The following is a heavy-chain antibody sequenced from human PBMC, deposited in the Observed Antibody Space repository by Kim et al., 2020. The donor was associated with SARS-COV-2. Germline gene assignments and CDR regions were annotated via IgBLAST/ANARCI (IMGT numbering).Heavy chain of an antibody. Sequence: GGSLRLSCVASGFTFDDYAMHWVRQAPGKGLEWVSGISWNSGSIDYADSVKGRFTISRDNAKNSLYLQMNTLRLEDAALYYCVKDSSIIMVRGADNCLDTWGQGTLVTVSS. CDR3: VKDSSIIMVRGADNCLDT. CDR1: GFTFDDYA. CDR2: ISWNSGSI. J-gene: IGHJ5*02. D-gene: IGHD3-10*01. V-gene: IGHV3-9*01.